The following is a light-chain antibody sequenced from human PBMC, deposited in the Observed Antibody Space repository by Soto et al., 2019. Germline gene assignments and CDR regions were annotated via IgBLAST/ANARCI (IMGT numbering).Light chain of an antibody. J-gene: IGLJ2*01. CDR2: EVS. V-gene: IGLV2-23*02. CDR1: SNDVGSYNL. CDR3: CSYTTSTTVV. Sequence: QSVLTQPASVSGSPGQSITISCTGTSNDVGSYNLVSWYQQHPGKAPKLIIYEVSKRPSGVSNRFSASKSGNTASLTISGLQAEDEADYYCCSYTTSTTVVFGGGTKLTVL.